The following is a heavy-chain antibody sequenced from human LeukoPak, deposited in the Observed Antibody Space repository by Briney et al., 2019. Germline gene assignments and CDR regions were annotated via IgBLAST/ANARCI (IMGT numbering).Heavy chain of an antibody. D-gene: IGHD6-13*01. CDR2: ITSSSSTI. CDR3: ARDTDPSSSWYYYYYMDV. V-gene: IGHV3-48*01. Sequence: GGSLRLSCAASGFTFSSYSMNWVRQAPGKGLEWVSYITSSSSTIDYADSVKGRFTISRDNAKNSLYLQMNSLRAEDTAVYYCARDTDPSSSWYYYYYMDVWGKGTTVTVSS. J-gene: IGHJ6*03. CDR1: GFTFSSYS.